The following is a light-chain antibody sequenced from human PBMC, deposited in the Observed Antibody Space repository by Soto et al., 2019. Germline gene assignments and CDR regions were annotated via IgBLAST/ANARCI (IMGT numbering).Light chain of an antibody. CDR1: QDIKNY. Sequence: DIQMTQSPSSLSAYVGDRVTITCQARQDIKNYLSWYQQKPGKAPKLLIYDASTLETGVPSRFSGSGSGTDFTLTISSLQPEDIATYYCQQYDNLPLTFGGGTKVEIK. V-gene: IGKV1-33*01. CDR3: QQYDNLPLT. CDR2: DAS. J-gene: IGKJ4*01.